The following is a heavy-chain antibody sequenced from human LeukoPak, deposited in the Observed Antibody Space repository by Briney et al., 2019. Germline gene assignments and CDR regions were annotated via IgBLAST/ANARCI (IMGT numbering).Heavy chain of an antibody. CDR1: GGSFSGYY. J-gene: IGHJ4*02. V-gene: IGHV4-34*01. D-gene: IGHD6-13*01. Sequence: PSETLSLTCAIYGGSFSGYYWSWIRQPPGKGLEWIGEINHSGSTNYNPSLKSRVTISVDTSKNQFSLKLSSVTAADTAVYYCARLLQVSIAAGGSFDYWGQGTLVTVSS. CDR2: INHSGST. CDR3: ARLLQVSIAAGGSFDY.